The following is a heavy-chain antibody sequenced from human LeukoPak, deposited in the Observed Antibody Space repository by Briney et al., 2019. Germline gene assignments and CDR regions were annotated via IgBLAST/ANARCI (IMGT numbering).Heavy chain of an antibody. D-gene: IGHD1-14*01. V-gene: IGHV4-59*01. CDR2: IYYSGNT. Sequence: SETLSLTCTASGGSISSYYWSWIRQPPGKGLEWIGYIYYSGNTNYNPSLKSRVTISVDTSKNQFSLKLSSVTAADTAVYYCARDNRGAFDIWGQGTMVTVS. CDR3: ARDNRGAFDI. CDR1: GGSISSYY. J-gene: IGHJ3*02.